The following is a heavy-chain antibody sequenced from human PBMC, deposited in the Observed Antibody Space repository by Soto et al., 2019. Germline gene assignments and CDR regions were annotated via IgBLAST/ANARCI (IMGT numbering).Heavy chain of an antibody. D-gene: IGHD3-22*01. CDR3: ARVAGYDSSGELDY. V-gene: IGHV4-30-4*01. CDR1: VASSSRGIYY. J-gene: IGHJ4*02. Sequence: PSETLSLTCTSPVASSSRGIYYWGGIRQPPGKGLEWIGYIYYSGSTYYNPSLKSRVTISVDTSKNQFSLKLSSVTAADTAVYYCARVAGYDSSGELDYWGQGTLVTVSS. CDR2: IYYSGST.